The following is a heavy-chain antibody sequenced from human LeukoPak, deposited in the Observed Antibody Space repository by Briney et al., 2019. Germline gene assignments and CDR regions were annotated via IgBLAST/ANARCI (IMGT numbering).Heavy chain of an antibody. Sequence: PGGSLRLSCAASGFTFSSYEMNWVRQAPGKGLEWVSYISSSGSTIYYADSVKGRFTISRDNAKNSLYLQMNSLRAEDTAVYYCATSPTVYYYGSGRYPGDAFDIWGQGTMVTVSS. CDR2: ISSSGSTI. CDR3: ATSPTVYYYGSGRYPGDAFDI. V-gene: IGHV3-48*03. CDR1: GFTFSSYE. D-gene: IGHD3-10*01. J-gene: IGHJ3*02.